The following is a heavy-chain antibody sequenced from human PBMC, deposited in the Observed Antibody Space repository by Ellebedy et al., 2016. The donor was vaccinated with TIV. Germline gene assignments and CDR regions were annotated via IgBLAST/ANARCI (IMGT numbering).Heavy chain of an antibody. V-gene: IGHV3-74*01. CDR3: GLSGSLDH. J-gene: IGHJ4*02. CDR1: GFTFSGYW. Sequence: GGSLRLSXTASGFTFSGYWLHWVRQAPGKGLIWVSRINNDGSSTVYADSVKGRFTISRDNAKNTLYLHMDSLRTEDTAVYFCGLSGSLDHWGQGTLVTVSS. D-gene: IGHD3-3*01. CDR2: INNDGSST.